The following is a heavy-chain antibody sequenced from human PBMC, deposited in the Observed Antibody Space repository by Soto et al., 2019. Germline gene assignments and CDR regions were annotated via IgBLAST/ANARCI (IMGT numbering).Heavy chain of an antibody. V-gene: IGHV4-39*02. J-gene: IGHJ4*02. CDR3: ARDARPLIRGSCVDY. Sequence: PSETLSLTCTVSGGSISSSSYYWGWIRQPPGKGLEWIGSIYYSGSTYYNPSLKSRVTISVDTSKSQFSLKLSSVTAADTAVYYCARDARPLIRGSCVDYWGQGTLVTVSS. CDR1: GGSISSSSYY. D-gene: IGHD3-16*01. CDR2: IYYSGST.